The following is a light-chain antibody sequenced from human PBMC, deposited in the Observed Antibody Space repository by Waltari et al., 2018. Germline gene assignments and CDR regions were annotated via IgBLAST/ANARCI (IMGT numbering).Light chain of an antibody. CDR3: SSYAGSNNLL. CDR2: YVY. Sequence: QSSLTQPPSASGAPGQSAPISCTGTSTAVGGYNYVCWDQQHPGKAPKLIIYYVYKRPSGVPDRFSGSKSGSTASLTVSGIQAEDEADYYCSSYAGSNNLLFGGGTKLTVL. J-gene: IGLJ2*01. V-gene: IGLV2-8*01. CDR1: STAVGGYNY.